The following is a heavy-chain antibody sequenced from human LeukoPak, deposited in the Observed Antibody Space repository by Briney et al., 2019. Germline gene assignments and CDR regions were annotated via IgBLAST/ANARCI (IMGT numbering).Heavy chain of an antibody. CDR1: GFTFSSYA. Sequence: PGGSLRLSCAASGFTFSSYAMHWVRQAPGKGLEWVAVISYDGSNKYYADSVKGRFTISRDNSKNTLYLQMNSLRAEDTAVYYCAKGNPLGSFDYWGQGTLVTVSS. CDR3: AKGNPLGSFDY. D-gene: IGHD1-26*01. V-gene: IGHV3-30-3*01. J-gene: IGHJ4*02. CDR2: ISYDGSNK.